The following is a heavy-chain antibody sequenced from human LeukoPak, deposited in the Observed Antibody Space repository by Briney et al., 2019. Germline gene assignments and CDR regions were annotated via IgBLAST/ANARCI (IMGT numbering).Heavy chain of an antibody. Sequence: PSETLSLTCTVSGGSISSYYWSWIRQPPGKGLEWIGYIYYSGSTNYNPSLKSRVTISVDTSKNQFSLKLSSVTAADTAVYYCARDSPDYDSSGYYAGYFDYWGQGTLVIVSS. V-gene: IGHV4-59*01. CDR3: ARDSPDYDSSGYYAGYFDY. CDR1: GGSISSYY. J-gene: IGHJ4*02. D-gene: IGHD3-22*01. CDR2: IYYSGST.